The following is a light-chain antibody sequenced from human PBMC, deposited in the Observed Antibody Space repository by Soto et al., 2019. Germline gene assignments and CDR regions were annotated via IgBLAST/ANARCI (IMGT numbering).Light chain of an antibody. Sequence: EIVLTQSPDTLSLSPGERATFSWRATQSITNKYVAWYQQKAGQAPRLLIYGASTRATGIPDRFRGSGSGTDFTLSITRLEPEDFAVYYCHQYLDSPNTFGQGTNLEIK. V-gene: IGKV3-20*01. CDR1: QSITNKY. CDR3: HQYLDSPNT. J-gene: IGKJ2*01. CDR2: GAS.